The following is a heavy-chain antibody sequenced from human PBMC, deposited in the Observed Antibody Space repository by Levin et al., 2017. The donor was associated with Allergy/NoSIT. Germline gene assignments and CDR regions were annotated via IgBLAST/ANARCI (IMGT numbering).Heavy chain of an antibody. V-gene: IGHV3-15*01. CDR1: GFTFSNAW. D-gene: IGHD3-10*01. CDR3: TTDPMVQGPLLGFGDFDY. Sequence: MAGGSLRLSCAASGFTFSNAWMSWVRQAPGKGLEWVGRIKSKTDGGTTDYAAPVKGRFTISRDDSKNTLYLQMNSLKTEDTAVYYCTTDPMVQGPLLGFGDFDYWGQGTLVTVSS. J-gene: IGHJ4*02. CDR2: IKSKTDGGTT.